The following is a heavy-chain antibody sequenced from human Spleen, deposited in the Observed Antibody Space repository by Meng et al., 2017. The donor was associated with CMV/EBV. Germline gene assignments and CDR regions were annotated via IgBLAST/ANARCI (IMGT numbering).Heavy chain of an antibody. Sequence: GESLKISCAGSRFTLTSYAMHWVRQAPGKGLEWVAVIWPDGNYKHHADSVKGRFTVSRDNSKHTLYLQMNRLRAEDTAIYYCAKDGLFINDFWTGYSYLDFWGQGTPVTVSS. CDR1: RFTLTSYA. V-gene: IGHV3-33*06. D-gene: IGHD3/OR15-3a*01. CDR3: AKDGLFINDFWTGYSYLDF. CDR2: IWPDGNYK. J-gene: IGHJ4*02.